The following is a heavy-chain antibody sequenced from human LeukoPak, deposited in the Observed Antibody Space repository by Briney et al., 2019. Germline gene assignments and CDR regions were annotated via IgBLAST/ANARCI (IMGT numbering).Heavy chain of an antibody. J-gene: IGHJ5*02. CDR3: AKDEDILTGYYIWNWFDP. D-gene: IGHD3-9*01. CDR2: ISGSGSTT. Sequence: GGSLRLSCAASGFIFSNYAMTWVRQAPGKGLQWVSTISGSGSTTHYADSVKGRFTISRDNSKNTLYLQMNSLRAEDTAVYYCAKDEDILTGYYIWNWFDPWGQGTLVTVSS. CDR1: GFIFSNYA. V-gene: IGHV3-23*01.